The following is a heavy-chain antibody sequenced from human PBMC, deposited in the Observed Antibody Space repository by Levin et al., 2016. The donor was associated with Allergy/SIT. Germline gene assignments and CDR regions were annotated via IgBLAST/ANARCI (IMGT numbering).Heavy chain of an antibody. CDR3: ARGSYYDFWSGYYNRYYYYYMDV. D-gene: IGHD3-3*01. CDR1: GYTFTSYG. V-gene: IGHV1-18*01. J-gene: IGHJ6*03. Sequence: ASVKVSCKASGYTFTSYGISWVRQAPGQGLEWMGWISAYNGNTNYAQKLQGRVTMTTDTSTSTAYMELRSLRSDDTAVYYCARGSYYDFWSGYYNRYYYYYMDVWGKGTTVTVSS. CDR2: ISAYNGNT.